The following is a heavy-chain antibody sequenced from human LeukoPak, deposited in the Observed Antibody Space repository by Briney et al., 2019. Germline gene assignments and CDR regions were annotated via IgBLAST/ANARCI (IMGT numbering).Heavy chain of an antibody. J-gene: IGHJ6*03. D-gene: IGHD2-2*01. CDR1: GFTFSSYW. V-gene: IGHV3-7*01. CDR3: ARPARKLYCSSTSCYGGLAYYYYMDV. Sequence: GGSLRLSCAASGFTFSSYWMSWVRQAPGKGLEWVANIKQDGSEKYYVDSVKGRFTISRDNAKNSLYLQMNSLRAEDTAVYYCARPARKLYCSSTSCYGGLAYYYYMDVWGKGTTVTVSS. CDR2: IKQDGSEK.